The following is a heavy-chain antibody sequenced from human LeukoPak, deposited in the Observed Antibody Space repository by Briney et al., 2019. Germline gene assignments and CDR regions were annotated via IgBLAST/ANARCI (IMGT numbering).Heavy chain of an antibody. J-gene: IGHJ4*02. D-gene: IGHD3-22*01. Sequence: GGSLRLSCAASGFTFSSYEMNWVRQAPGKGLEWVSYISSSGSTTHYADSVKGRFTISRDNAKKSLYLQMNSLRAEDTAVYCCARDNYDSSGYYFDWGQGTLVTVSS. CDR3: ARDNYDSSGYYFD. CDR1: GFTFSSYE. V-gene: IGHV3-48*03. CDR2: ISSSGSTT.